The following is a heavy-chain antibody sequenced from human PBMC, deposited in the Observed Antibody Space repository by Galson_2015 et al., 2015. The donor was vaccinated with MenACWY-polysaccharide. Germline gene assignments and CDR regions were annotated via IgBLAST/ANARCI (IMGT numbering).Heavy chain of an antibody. J-gene: IGHJ4*02. CDR2: ITWNSNTI. CDR1: GSTFDDYA. Sequence: SLRLSCAASGSTFDDYAMHWVRQAPGKGLEWVSGITWNSNTIGYADSVKGRFTISRGNAKNSLFLQMNSLRAEDTALYYCAKGEHYDSTGYVDYWDQGTLVTVSS. V-gene: IGHV3-9*01. CDR3: AKGEHYDSTGYVDY. D-gene: IGHD3-22*01.